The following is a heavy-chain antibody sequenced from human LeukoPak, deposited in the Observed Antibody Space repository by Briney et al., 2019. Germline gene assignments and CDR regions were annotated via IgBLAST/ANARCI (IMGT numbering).Heavy chain of an antibody. J-gene: IGHJ4*02. CDR3: ARHVRGGYNIYVTPFDY. Sequence: GESLKISCKGSGYSFTSYWIGWVRQMPGKGLEWMGIIYPGDSDTRYSPSFQGQVTISADKSISTAYLQWSSLKASDTAMYYCARHVRGGYNIYVTPFDYWGQGTLVTVSS. D-gene: IGHD5-24*01. CDR1: GYSFTSYW. CDR2: IYPGDSDT. V-gene: IGHV5-51*01.